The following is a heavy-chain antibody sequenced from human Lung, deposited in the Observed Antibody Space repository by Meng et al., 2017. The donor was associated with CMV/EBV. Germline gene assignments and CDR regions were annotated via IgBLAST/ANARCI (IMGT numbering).Heavy chain of an antibody. Sequence: QARAPESGPVLMQPSQPLALPCTVSGGSISSGDYYWSWIRQPPGKGLEWIGYIYYTGSTYYNPSLKSRVIISVDTSKNQFSLKLNSVTAADTAVYYCARVGGCSGGGCYHRLFDYWGQGTLVTVSS. D-gene: IGHD2-15*01. CDR3: ARVGGCSGGGCYHRLFDY. V-gene: IGHV4-30-4*01. J-gene: IGHJ4*02. CDR1: GGSISSGDYY. CDR2: IYYTGST.